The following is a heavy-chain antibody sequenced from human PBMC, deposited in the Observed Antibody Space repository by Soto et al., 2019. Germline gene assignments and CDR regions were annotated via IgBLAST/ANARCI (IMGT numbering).Heavy chain of an antibody. J-gene: IGHJ4*02. CDR1: GGSISNFY. Sequence: QVQLQESGPGLVRPSETLSLTCTVSGGSISNFYWSWIRQPPGKGLEWIGYIYYTGSTDYNPSLKSRVTISVDTSKTQISLKLSYVTAADTAVYFCTRQGLGRGISDNWGRGTLVTVSS. CDR3: TRQGLGRGISDN. CDR2: IYYTGST. D-gene: IGHD7-27*01. V-gene: IGHV4-59*08.